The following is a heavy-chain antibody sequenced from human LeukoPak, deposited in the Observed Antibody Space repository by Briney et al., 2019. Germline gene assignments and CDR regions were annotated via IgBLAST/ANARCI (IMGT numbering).Heavy chain of an antibody. CDR3: AKGRYCSSTSCLTAAFDI. V-gene: IGHV3-30*02. CDR2: IPFDGSNK. D-gene: IGHD2-2*01. Sequence: PGGSLRLSCAASGFTFSSYDMHWVRQAPGKGLEWVAFIPFDGSNKYYADSVKGRFTISRDNSKNTLYPQMNSLRAEDTAVYYCAKGRYCSSTSCLTAAFDIWGQGTMVTVSS. J-gene: IGHJ3*02. CDR1: GFTFSSYD.